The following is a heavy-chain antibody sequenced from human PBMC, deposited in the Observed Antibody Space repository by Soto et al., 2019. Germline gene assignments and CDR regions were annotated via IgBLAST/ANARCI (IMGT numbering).Heavy chain of an antibody. Sequence: ASVKVSCKASGYNFTSLYAHWVRQAPGQGLEWMGIINPRNGKTNYAQKFQGRVTMTTDTSTSTAYMELKSLRSDETAVYYCERDLPPPDYWGQGTLVTVSS. CDR1: GYNFTSLY. V-gene: IGHV1-46*01. CDR3: ERDLPPPDY. J-gene: IGHJ4*02. CDR2: INPRNGKT.